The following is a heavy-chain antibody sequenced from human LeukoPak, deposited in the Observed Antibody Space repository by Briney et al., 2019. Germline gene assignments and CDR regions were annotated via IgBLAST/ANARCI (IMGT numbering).Heavy chain of an antibody. CDR2: IYSVGST. D-gene: IGHD5/OR15-5a*01. CDR1: GFNVSNKY. V-gene: IGHV3-53*04. Sequence: RGGSLRLSRADTGFNVSNKYMSLVRQAPGKGLEWVSVIYSVGSTYYADSVKGRFTISRHNSKNTLYLQMNSLRAEDTAVYYCARGKSVLDYWGQGTLVTVSS. CDR3: ARGKSVLDY. J-gene: IGHJ4*02.